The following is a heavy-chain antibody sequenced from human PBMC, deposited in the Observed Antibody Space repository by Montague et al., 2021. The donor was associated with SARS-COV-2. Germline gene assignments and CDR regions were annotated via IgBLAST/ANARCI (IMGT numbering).Heavy chain of an antibody. J-gene: IGHJ6*02. CDR3: ARYRRRFAEIYDTYYDYGLNV. CDR2: INQSGST. D-gene: IGHD3-10*01. Sequence: SETLSLTCAVYGGSFSVHDWTWIRQRPGKGLEWIGQINQSGSTKYNQSLKSRVTISIDTSKNQFSLKMTSMTAADTGVYYCARYRRRFAEIYDTYYDYGLNVWGQGTTVTVFS. V-gene: IGHV4-34*01. CDR1: GGSFSVHD.